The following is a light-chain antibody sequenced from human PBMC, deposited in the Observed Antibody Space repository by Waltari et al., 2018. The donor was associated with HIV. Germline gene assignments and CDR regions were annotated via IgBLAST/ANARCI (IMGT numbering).Light chain of an antibody. CDR2: TVT. J-gene: IGLJ1*01. Sequence: QSALTQPASVSGSPGQSITISCTGTSSDVARYNLVSWYQHHPGKTPKVMIYTVTKRPAGVSDWSSGSKSGNAASLTISGLQAEDEADYYCCSDAGTSTYVFGTGTKVTVL. CDR3: CSDAGTSTYV. CDR1: SSDVARYNL. V-gene: IGLV2-23*02.